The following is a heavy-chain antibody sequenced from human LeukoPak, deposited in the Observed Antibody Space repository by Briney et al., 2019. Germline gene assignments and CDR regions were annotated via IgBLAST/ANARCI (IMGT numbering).Heavy chain of an antibody. D-gene: IGHD3-9*01. Sequence: GGSLRLSCAASGFTFSSYSMNWVRQAPGKGLEWVSSISSSSYIYYADSVKGRFTISRGNAKNSLYLQMNSLRAEDTAVYYCASYDILTGYYRTGVDYWGQGTLVTVSS. V-gene: IGHV3-21*01. J-gene: IGHJ4*02. CDR2: ISSSSYI. CDR1: GFTFSSYS. CDR3: ASYDILTGYYRTGVDY.